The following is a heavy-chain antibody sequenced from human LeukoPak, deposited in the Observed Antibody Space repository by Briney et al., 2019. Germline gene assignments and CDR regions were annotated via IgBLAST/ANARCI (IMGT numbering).Heavy chain of an antibody. V-gene: IGHV5-51*01. J-gene: IGHJ4*02. CDR3: ARHSHYDFWSGYLDY. D-gene: IGHD3-3*01. Sequence: GESLKISSKGSGYSFTSYWIGWVRQMPGKGLEWIGIIYPGDSDTRYSPSFQGQVTISADKSISTAYLQWSSLKASDTAMYYCARHSHYDFWSGYLDYWGQGTLVTVSS. CDR1: GYSFTSYW. CDR2: IYPGDSDT.